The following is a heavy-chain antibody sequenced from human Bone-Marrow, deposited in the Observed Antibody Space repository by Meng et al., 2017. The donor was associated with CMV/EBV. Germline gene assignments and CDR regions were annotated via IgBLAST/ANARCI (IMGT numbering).Heavy chain of an antibody. Sequence: SVKVSCKASGGTFSSYTISWVRQAPGQGLEWMGRIIPILGIANYAQKFQGRVTMTRNTSISTAYMELSSLRSEDTAVYYCARGDIVVVPAAIHYYYYGMDVWGQGTTVTVSS. CDR1: GGTFSSYT. J-gene: IGHJ6*02. V-gene: IGHV1-69*02. CDR2: IIPILGIA. D-gene: IGHD2-2*02. CDR3: ARGDIVVVPAAIHYYYYGMDV.